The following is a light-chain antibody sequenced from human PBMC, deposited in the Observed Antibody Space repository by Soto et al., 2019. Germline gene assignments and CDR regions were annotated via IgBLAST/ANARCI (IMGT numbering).Light chain of an antibody. CDR2: AVS. Sequence: DIQMTQSPSSVSASVGDRVTITCRASQGINNWLAWYQQKPGKAPELLIYAVSYLQSGVPSRFSGSGSGSDFTLTISSLQPEDFATYYCQQYNSYPYTFGQGTKLEIK. J-gene: IGKJ2*01. V-gene: IGKV1D-16*01. CDR1: QGINNW. CDR3: QQYNSYPYT.